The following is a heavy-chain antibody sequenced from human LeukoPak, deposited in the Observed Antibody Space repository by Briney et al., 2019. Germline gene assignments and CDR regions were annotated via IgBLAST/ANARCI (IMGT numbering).Heavy chain of an antibody. Sequence: PGRSLRLSCAASGFTFSSYAMHWVHQAPGKGLEWVAVISYDGSNKYYADSVKGRFTISRDNSKNTLYLQMNSLRAEDTAVYYCARGPIPDYWGQGTLVTVSS. CDR3: ARGPIPDY. D-gene: IGHD2-2*02. J-gene: IGHJ4*02. CDR2: ISYDGSNK. CDR1: GFTFSSYA. V-gene: IGHV3-30*04.